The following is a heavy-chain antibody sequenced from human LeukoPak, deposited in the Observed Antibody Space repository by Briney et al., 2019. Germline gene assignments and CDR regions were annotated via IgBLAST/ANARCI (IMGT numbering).Heavy chain of an antibody. V-gene: IGHV4-34*01. CDR3: ARRELDRFDP. Sequence: SETLSLTCAVYGGSFSGYYWSWIRQPPGKGLEWIGEINHSGSTNYNPSLKSRVTISVDTSKNQFSLKLSSVTAADTAVYYCARRELDRFDPWGQGTLVTVSS. CDR1: GGSFSGYY. J-gene: IGHJ5*02. D-gene: IGHD1-1*01. CDR2: INHSGST.